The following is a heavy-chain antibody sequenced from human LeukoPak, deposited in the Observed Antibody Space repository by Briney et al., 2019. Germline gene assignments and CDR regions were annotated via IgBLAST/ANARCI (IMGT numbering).Heavy chain of an antibody. CDR3: ARERSYYGKDGFDY. CDR1: GFTFSSYG. D-gene: IGHD1-26*01. J-gene: IGHJ4*02. V-gene: IGHV3-7*01. CDR2: IKQDGSEK. Sequence: PGGSLRLSCAASGFTFSSYGMHWVRQAPGKGLEWVANIKQDGSEKYYVDSVKGRFTISRDDAKNSLYLQMNSLRAEDTAVYYCARERSYYGKDGFDYWGQGTLVTVSS.